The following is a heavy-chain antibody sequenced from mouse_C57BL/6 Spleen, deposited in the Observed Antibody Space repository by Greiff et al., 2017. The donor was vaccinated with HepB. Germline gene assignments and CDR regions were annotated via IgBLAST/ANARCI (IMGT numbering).Heavy chain of an antibody. J-gene: IGHJ3*01. CDR1: GFNIKDDY. D-gene: IGHD1-1*01. V-gene: IGHV14-4*01. Sequence: EVHLVESGAELVRPGASVKLSCTASGFNIKDDYMHWVKQRPEQGLEWIGWIDPENGDTEYASKFQGKATITADTSSNTAYLQLSSLTSEDTAVYYCTTDYYGSSYEPYWGQGTLVTVSA. CDR3: TTDYYGSSYEPY. CDR2: IDPENGDT.